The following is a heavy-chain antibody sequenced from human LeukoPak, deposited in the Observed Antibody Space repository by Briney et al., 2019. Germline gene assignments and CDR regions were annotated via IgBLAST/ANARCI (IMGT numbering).Heavy chain of an antibody. CDR1: GFTFSNAW. J-gene: IGHJ4*02. Sequence: GGSLRLSCAASGFTFSNAWMSWVRQAPGKGLEWVGRIKSKTDGGTAGYAAPVKGRFTISRDDSKNTLYLQMNSLKAEDTAVYYCTTDRLEDYYFDYWGQGTLVTVSS. D-gene: IGHD3/OR15-3a*01. V-gene: IGHV3-15*01. CDR3: TTDRLEDYYFDY. CDR2: IKSKTDGGTA.